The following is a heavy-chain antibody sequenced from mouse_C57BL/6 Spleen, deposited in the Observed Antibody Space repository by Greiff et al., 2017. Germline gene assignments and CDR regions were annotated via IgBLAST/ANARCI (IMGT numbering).Heavy chain of an antibody. CDR1: GYTFTDYE. Sequence: VQLVESGAELVRPGASVTLSCKASGYTFTDYEMHWVKQTPVHGLEWIGAIDPETGGTAYNQKFKGKAILTADKSSSTAYMELRSLTSEDSAVYYCTSEGYPDAMDYWGQGTSVTVSS. CDR2: IDPETGGT. J-gene: IGHJ4*01. D-gene: IGHD5-1-1*01. CDR3: TSEGYPDAMDY. V-gene: IGHV1-15*01.